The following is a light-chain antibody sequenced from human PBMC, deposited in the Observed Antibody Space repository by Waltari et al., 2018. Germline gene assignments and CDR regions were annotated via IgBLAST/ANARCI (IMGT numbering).Light chain of an antibody. J-gene: IGLJ1*01. V-gene: IGLV2-14*04. Sequence: CYQQHPGKGPKLMIYDVSKRPSGVSNRFSGSKSGNTASLTISGLQAEDEADYYCTSYTSSNTYVFGTGTKVTVL. CDR2: DVS. CDR3: TSYTSSNTYV.